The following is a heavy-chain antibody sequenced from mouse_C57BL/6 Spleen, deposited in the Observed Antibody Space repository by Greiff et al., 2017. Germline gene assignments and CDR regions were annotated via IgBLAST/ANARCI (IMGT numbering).Heavy chain of an antibody. V-gene: IGHV1-80*01. Sequence: VQLKESGAELVKPGASVKISCKASGYAFSSYWMNWVKQRPGKGLEWIGQIYPGDGDTNYNGKFKGKATLTADKSSSTAYMQLSSLTSEDSAVYFCARSGRGEDYFDYWGQGTTLTVSS. J-gene: IGHJ2*01. CDR1: GYAFSSYW. D-gene: IGHD3-1*01. CDR3: ARSGRGEDYFDY. CDR2: IYPGDGDT.